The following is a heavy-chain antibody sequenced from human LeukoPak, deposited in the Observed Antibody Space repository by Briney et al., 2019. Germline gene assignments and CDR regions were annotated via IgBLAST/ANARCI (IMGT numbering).Heavy chain of an antibody. J-gene: IGHJ4*02. D-gene: IGHD6-19*01. CDR2: ISGSGGST. Sequence: GGSLRLSCAASGFTFSSYAMSWVRQALGKGLEWVSAISGSGGSTYYADSVKGRFTISRDNSKNTLYLQMNSLRAEDTAVYYCAKHRGDYSGWYGDYWGQGTLVTVSS. V-gene: IGHV3-23*01. CDR3: AKHRGDYSGWYGDY. CDR1: GFTFSSYA.